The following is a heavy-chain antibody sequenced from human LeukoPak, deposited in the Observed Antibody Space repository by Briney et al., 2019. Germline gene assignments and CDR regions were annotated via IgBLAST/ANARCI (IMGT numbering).Heavy chain of an antibody. CDR1: RCTLTELS. D-gene: IGHD5-24*01. V-gene: IGHV1-24*01. J-gene: IGHJ4*02. CDR3: ATASWRWLQFSFDY. CDR2: FDPEDGET. Sequence: ASVKVSCKVSRCTLTELSMHWVRQAPGKGLEWMGGFDPEDGETIYAQKFQGRVTMTEDTSTDTAYMELSSLRSEDTAVYYCATASWRWLQFSFDYWGQGTLVTVSS.